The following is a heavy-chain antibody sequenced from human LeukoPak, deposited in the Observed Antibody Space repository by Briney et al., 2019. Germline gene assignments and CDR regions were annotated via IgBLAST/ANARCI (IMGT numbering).Heavy chain of an antibody. D-gene: IGHD2-2*01. CDR1: AFIFSGHW. V-gene: IGHV3-15*07. CDR3: ISPRTSSY. J-gene: IGHJ4*02. CDR2: IKSKIDGGTT. Sequence: GGSLRLSCEGSAFIFSGHWMNWVRQAPGKGLEWVGRIKSKIDGGTTDYAAPVKGRFIISRDDSKNTLYLQMNSLETEDTALYYCISPRTSSYWGQGTLVTVSS.